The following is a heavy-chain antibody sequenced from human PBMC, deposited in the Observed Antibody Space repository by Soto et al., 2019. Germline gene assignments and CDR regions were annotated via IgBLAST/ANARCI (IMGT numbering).Heavy chain of an antibody. CDR2: IYHSGST. D-gene: IGHD1-7*01. CDR3: ARDNGGTTSGFDY. Sequence: QVQLQELGPGLVKPSGTLSLTCAVSSGSISSSNWWSWVRQPPGKGLEWIGEIYHSGSTNYNPSLKSQVTISVDKSKNQFSLKLSSVTAADTAVYYCARDNGGTTSGFDYWGQGTLVTVSS. V-gene: IGHV4-4*02. J-gene: IGHJ4*02. CDR1: SGSISSSNW.